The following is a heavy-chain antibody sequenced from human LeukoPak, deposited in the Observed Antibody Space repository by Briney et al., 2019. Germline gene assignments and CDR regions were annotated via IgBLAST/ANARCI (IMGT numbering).Heavy chain of an antibody. CDR2: ISYDGSNK. V-gene: IGHV3-30-3*01. Sequence: GGSLRLSCAASGFTFSSYAMHWVRQAPGKGLEWVAVISYDGSNKYYADSVKGRFTISRDNSKNTLYLQMNSLRAEDTAVYYCARGGYDFWSGYSDHFDYWGQGTLSPSPQ. CDR3: ARGGYDFWSGYSDHFDY. CDR1: GFTFSSYA. D-gene: IGHD3-3*01. J-gene: IGHJ4*02.